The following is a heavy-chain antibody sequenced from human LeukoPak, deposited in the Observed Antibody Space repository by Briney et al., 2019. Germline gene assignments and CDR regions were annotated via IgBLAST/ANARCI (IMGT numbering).Heavy chain of an antibody. Sequence: ASVKVSCKASGYTFTSYAMNWVRQAPGQGLEWMGWINTNTGNPTYAQGFTGRFVFSLDTSVSTAYLQISSLKAEDTAVYYCAREMEYSSGRFLVPTGVRNFDYWGQGTLVTVSS. CDR1: GYTFTSYA. CDR3: AREMEYSSGRFLVPTGVRNFDY. V-gene: IGHV7-4-1*02. J-gene: IGHJ4*02. CDR2: INTNTGNP. D-gene: IGHD6-19*01.